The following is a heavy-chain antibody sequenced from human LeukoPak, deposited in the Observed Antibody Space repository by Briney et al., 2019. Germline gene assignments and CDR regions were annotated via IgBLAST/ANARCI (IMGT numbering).Heavy chain of an antibody. V-gene: IGHV4-34*01. CDR3: ARGRPGWTTMVRGVMNY. CDR2: INHSGST. J-gene: IGHJ4*02. Sequence: SETLSLTCAVYGGPFSGYYWSWIRQPPGKGLEWTGEINHSGSTNYNPSLKSRVTISVDTSKNQFSLKLSSMTAADTAVYYCARGRPGWTTMVRGVMNYWGQGTLVTVSS. CDR1: GGPFSGYY. D-gene: IGHD3-10*01.